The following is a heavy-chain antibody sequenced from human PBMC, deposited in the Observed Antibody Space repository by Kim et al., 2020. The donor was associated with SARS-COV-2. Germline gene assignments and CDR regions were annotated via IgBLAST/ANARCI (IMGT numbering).Heavy chain of an antibody. Sequence: GGSLRLSCEASGFAVYRFAMNWVRQAPGQGLEWIAAITNNNGKTYYQDSVKGRFTISRDESKNIVYLHMSSLRVEDTAVYYCVKDHPSPGWPTFGDWGQG. D-gene: IGHD6-19*01. J-gene: IGHJ4*02. CDR2: ITNNNGKT. CDR3: VKDHPSPGWPTFGD. CDR1: GFAVYRFA. V-gene: IGHV3-23*01.